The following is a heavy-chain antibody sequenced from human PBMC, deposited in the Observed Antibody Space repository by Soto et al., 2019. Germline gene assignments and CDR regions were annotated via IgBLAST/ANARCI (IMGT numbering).Heavy chain of an antibody. Sequence: SETLSLTCAVYGGSFSGYYWSWIRQPPGKGLEWIGEINHSGSTNYNPSLKSRVTISVDTSKNQFSLKLSSVTAADTAVYYCARGRPSSSNYYYYGMDVWGQGTTVTVSS. CDR3: ARGRPSSSNYYYYGMDV. CDR2: INHSGST. J-gene: IGHJ6*02. D-gene: IGHD6-6*01. CDR1: GGSFSGYY. V-gene: IGHV4-34*01.